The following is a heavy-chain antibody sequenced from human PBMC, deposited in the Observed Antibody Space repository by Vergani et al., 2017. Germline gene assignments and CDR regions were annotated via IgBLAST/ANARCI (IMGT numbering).Heavy chain of an antibody. J-gene: IGHJ4*02. Sequence: QLQLQESGPGLVKPSETLSLTCTVSGGSISSSSYYWGWIRQPPGKGLEWIGSIYYSGSTYYNPSLKSRVTISVDTSKNQFSLKLSSVTAADTAVYYCARITPSYDSYGDLTDYWGQGTLVTVSS. CDR2: IYYSGST. V-gene: IGHV4-39*01. D-gene: IGHD5-18*01. CDR1: GGSISSSSYY. CDR3: ARITPSYDSYGDLTDY.